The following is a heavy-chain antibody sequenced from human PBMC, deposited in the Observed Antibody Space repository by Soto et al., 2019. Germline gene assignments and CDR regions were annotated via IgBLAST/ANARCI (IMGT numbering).Heavy chain of an antibody. V-gene: IGHV1-18*01. D-gene: IGHD2-15*01. CDR3: ARGGWCSGGSCYSRRTYYYGMDV. Sequence: ASVKVSCKASGYTFTSYGISWVRQAPGQGLEWMGWISAYNGNTNYAQKLQGRVTMTTDTSTSTAYMELRSLRSDDTAVYYCARGGWCSGGSCYSRRTYYYGMDVWGQGTTVTSP. CDR1: GYTFTSYG. J-gene: IGHJ6*02. CDR2: ISAYNGNT.